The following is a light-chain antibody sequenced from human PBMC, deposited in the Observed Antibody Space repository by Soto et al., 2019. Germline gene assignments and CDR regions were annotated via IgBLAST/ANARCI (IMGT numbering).Light chain of an antibody. Sequence: QSVLTQPPSVSAAPGQKVTISCSGSSSNIGSNYVSWYQQLPGAAPKLLIYDNGKRPSGIPDRFSGSQSGTSATLGITGLQTEDEVDYYCGTWDNSLSAVFGGGTQLTVL. J-gene: IGLJ2*01. CDR3: GTWDNSLSAV. CDR1: SSNIGSNY. CDR2: DNG. V-gene: IGLV1-51*01.